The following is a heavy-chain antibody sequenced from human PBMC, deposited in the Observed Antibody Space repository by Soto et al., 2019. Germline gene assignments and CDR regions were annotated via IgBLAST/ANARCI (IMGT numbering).Heavy chain of an antibody. CDR2: INPSGGGT. CDR1: GYPFTGPY. Sequence: ASVKVSCKASGYPFTGPYIYWVRKAPGQGLEWMGWINPSGGGTEFAEKFQGRVTVTRDTSIRTVFLELNSLTSDDTGVYFCARDFRTYSHGVDVWGQGTAVTVSS. D-gene: IGHD4-4*01. V-gene: IGHV1-2*02. CDR3: ARDFRTYSHGVDV. J-gene: IGHJ6*02.